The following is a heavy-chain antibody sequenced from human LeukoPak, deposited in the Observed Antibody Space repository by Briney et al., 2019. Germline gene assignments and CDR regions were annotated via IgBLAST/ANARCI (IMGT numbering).Heavy chain of an antibody. V-gene: IGHV4-59*08. CDR3: ARGWGYFDS. CDR2: IYYSGST. Sequence: SETLSLTCTVSGGSIISYYWSWIRQPPGKGLEWIGYIYYSGSTNYSPSLKSRVTISVDTSKNQFSLKLSSVTAADTAVYYCARGWGYFDSWGQGTLVTVSS. CDR1: GGSIISYY. D-gene: IGHD7-27*01. J-gene: IGHJ4*02.